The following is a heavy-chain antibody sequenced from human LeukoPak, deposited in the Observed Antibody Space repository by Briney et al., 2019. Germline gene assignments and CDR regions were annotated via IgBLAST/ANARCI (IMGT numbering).Heavy chain of an antibody. CDR2: ISRSTRYI. Sequence: GGSLRLSCAASGFTFSSYTMNWVRQAPGKGLEWVSSISRSTRYIYYADSVKGRFTISRDNAKNTLYLQMNSLRAEDTAVYYCARGTIAAPGIDYWGQGILVIVSA. J-gene: IGHJ4*02. V-gene: IGHV3-21*01. D-gene: IGHD6-13*01. CDR1: GFTFSSYT. CDR3: ARGTIAAPGIDY.